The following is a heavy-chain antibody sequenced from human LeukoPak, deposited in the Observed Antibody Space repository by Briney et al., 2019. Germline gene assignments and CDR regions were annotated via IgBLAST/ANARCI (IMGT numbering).Heavy chain of an antibody. J-gene: IGHJ4*02. CDR2: IWYDGSNK. Sequence: GGSLRLSCAASGFTFSSYGMHWVRQAPGKGLEWVAVIWYDGSNKYYADSEKGRFTISRDNSKNTLYLQMNSLRAEDTAVYYCAKDTSLGVWGTFNYWGQGTLVTVSS. CDR3: AKDTSLGVWGTFNY. V-gene: IGHV3-33*06. CDR1: GFTFSSYG. D-gene: IGHD3-16*01.